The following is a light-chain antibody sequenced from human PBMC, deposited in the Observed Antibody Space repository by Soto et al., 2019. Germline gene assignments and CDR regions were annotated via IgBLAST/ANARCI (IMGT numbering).Light chain of an antibody. J-gene: IGLJ2*01. CDR2: DNN. V-gene: IGLV1-51*01. Sequence: QSVLTQPPSVSAAPGQKVTISCSGSSSNIGNNYVSWYQQLPGTAPKLLIYDNNKRPSGIPDRFSGSKSGTSATLGITGLQTGDEADDYCGTWDSSLSVVFGGGTQLTVL. CDR3: GTWDSSLSVV. CDR1: SSNIGNNY.